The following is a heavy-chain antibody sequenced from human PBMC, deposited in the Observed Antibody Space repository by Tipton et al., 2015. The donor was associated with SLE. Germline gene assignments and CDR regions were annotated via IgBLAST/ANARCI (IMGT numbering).Heavy chain of an antibody. CDR2: INYSGST. CDR3: AGGEGT. Sequence: TLSLTCTVSGGSISSSSYYWGWIRQPPGKGLEGIGSINYSGSTYYNPSIKSRVTISVDTSKNQFSLTLSSVTAAGTAVYYCAGGEGTWGQGTLVTVSS. V-gene: IGHV4-39*07. J-gene: IGHJ5*02. CDR1: GGSISSSSYY.